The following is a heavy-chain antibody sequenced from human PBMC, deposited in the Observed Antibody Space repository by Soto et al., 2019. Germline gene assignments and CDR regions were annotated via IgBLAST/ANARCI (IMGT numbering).Heavy chain of an antibody. J-gene: IGHJ4*02. CDR3: ARDRSRQQLVVAY. Sequence: EVQLLESGGGLVQPGGSLRLSCAASGFTFSSYAMSWVRQAPGKGLEWVSAISGSGGSTYYADSVKGRFTISRDNSKNTLCLQMNSLRAEDTAVEYWARDRSRQQLVVAYWGQGTLVTVSS. V-gene: IGHV3-23*01. CDR2: ISGSGGST. CDR1: GFTFSSYA. D-gene: IGHD6-13*01.